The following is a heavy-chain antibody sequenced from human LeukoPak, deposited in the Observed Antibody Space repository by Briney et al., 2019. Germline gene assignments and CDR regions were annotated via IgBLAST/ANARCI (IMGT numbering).Heavy chain of an antibody. Sequence: GGSLRLTCAASGFTFSSYAMSWVRQAPGEGLEWVSAISGSGGSTDYADSVKGRFTISRDNSKNTLYLQMDSLRAGDTAVYYCAKRYCTSASCSCFDYWGQGTLVTVSS. CDR3: AKRYCTSASCSCFDY. D-gene: IGHD2-2*01. CDR1: GFTFSSYA. V-gene: IGHV3-23*01. CDR2: ISGSGGST. J-gene: IGHJ4*02.